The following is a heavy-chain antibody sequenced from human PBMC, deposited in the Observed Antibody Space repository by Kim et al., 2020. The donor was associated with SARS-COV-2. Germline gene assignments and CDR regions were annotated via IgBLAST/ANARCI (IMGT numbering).Heavy chain of an antibody. CDR3: ARGGSGYTSV. J-gene: IGHJ3*01. Sequence: GGSLRLSCAASGFTFSSNWMHWVRQGPGKGLVWVSRINADGTYTTYAESVRGRFTISRDNAKNTVFLQMNSLRAEDTAVYYCARGGSGYTSVWGHGTMGTVSS. CDR2: INADGTYT. D-gene: IGHD5-18*01. V-gene: IGHV3-74*01. CDR1: GFTFSSNW.